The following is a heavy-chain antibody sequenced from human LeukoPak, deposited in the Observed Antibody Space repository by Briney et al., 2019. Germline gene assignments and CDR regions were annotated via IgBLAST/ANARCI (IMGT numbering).Heavy chain of an antibody. D-gene: IGHD2-2*01. CDR1: GFTFSSYS. J-gene: IGHJ4*02. V-gene: IGHV3-21*01. CDR2: ISSSSSYI. Sequence: GGSLRLSCAASGFTFSSYSMNWVRQAPGKVLELVSSISSSSSYIYYADSVKGRFTISRDNAKNSLYLQMNSLRAEDTAVYYCAISCSSTSCYDYWGQGTLVTVSS. CDR3: AISCSSTSCYDY.